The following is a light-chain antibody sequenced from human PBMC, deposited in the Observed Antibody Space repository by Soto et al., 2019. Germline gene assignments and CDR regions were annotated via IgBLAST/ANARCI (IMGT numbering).Light chain of an antibody. CDR3: QSYNGYSEA. CDR1: QTISSW. Sequence: DIQMTQSPSTLSGSVGDRVTITCRASQTISSWLAWYQQKPGKAPKLVIYKASTFKSGVPSWFSGSGSGTEFTLTFSSLQPDDFATYYCQSYNGYSEAFGQGTKVDIK. CDR2: KAS. J-gene: IGKJ1*01. V-gene: IGKV1-5*03.